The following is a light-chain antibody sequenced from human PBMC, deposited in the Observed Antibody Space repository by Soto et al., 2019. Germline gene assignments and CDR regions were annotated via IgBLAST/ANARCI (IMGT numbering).Light chain of an antibody. V-gene: IGLV2-14*03. CDR3: SSYTSSNTLYV. CDR1: SSDIGDYNY. Sequence: QSALTQPASVSGSPGQSIAISCTGASSDIGDYNYVSWYQQHPGKAPKLMIYDVGSRPSGVSDRFSGSKSGNTASLTISGLQAEDEAAYYCSSYTSSNTLYVFGTGTKVTVL. CDR2: DVG. J-gene: IGLJ1*01.